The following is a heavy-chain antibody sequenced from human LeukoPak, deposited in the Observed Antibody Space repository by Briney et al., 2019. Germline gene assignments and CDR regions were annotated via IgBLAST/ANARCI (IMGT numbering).Heavy chain of an antibody. V-gene: IGHV3-21*01. Sequence: PGGSLRLSCAASGFTFSSYSMNWVRQAPGKGLEWVSSISSSSSYIYYADSVKGRFTISRDNAKNSLYLQMNSLRAEDTAVYYCARDSYYDSSGYHSSFDYWGQGTLVTVSS. J-gene: IGHJ4*02. CDR1: GFTFSSYS. D-gene: IGHD3-22*01. CDR2: ISSSSSYI. CDR3: ARDSYYDSSGYHSSFDY.